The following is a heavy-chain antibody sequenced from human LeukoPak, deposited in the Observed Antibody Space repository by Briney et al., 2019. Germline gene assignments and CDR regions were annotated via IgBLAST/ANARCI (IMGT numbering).Heavy chain of an antibody. CDR3: ARADYDFWSGYYRYYYMDV. CDR1: GYTFTGYY. Sequence: GASVTVSCKASGYTFTGYYMHWVRQAPGQGLGWMGWINPNSGGTNYAQKFQGRVTMTRDTSISTAYMELSRLRSDDTAVYYCARADYDFWSGYYRYYYMDVWGKGTTVTVSS. CDR2: INPNSGGT. J-gene: IGHJ6*03. D-gene: IGHD3-3*01. V-gene: IGHV1-2*02.